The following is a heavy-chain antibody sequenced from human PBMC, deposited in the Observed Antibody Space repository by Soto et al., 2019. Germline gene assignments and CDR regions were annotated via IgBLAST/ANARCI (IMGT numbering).Heavy chain of an antibody. CDR1: GGTFSSYT. V-gene: IGHV1-69*12. D-gene: IGHD3-10*01. J-gene: IGHJ6*04. CDR3: AREGGSGNYRYYAMDV. Sequence: QVQLVQSGAEVKKPGSSVKVSCKASGGTFSSYTITWVRQAPGQGLEWRGGIIPIFGTANYAQKFQGRVTIPADESTSTAYMELSSLRSEDKAVYYCAREGGSGNYRYYAMDVWGKGTTVTVSS. CDR2: IIPIFGTA.